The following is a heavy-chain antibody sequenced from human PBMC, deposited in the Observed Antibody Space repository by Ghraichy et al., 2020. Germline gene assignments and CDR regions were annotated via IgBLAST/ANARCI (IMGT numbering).Heavy chain of an antibody. V-gene: IGHV4-34*01. CDR1: GGSFSGYY. CDR3: ARVSHFRVVVPAAMIRGYYYYMDV. CDR2: INHSGST. Sequence: SETLSLTCAVYGGSFSGYYWSWIRQPPGKGLEWIGEINHSGSTNYNPSLKSRVTISVDTSKNQFSLKLSSVTAADTAVYYCARVSHFRVVVPAAMIRGYYYYMDVWGKGTTVTVSS. J-gene: IGHJ6*03. D-gene: IGHD2-2*01.